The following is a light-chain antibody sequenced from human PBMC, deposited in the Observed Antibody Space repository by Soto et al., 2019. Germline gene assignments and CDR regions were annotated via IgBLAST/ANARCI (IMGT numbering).Light chain of an antibody. CDR3: SSYTTRTTLDV. CDR2: EVS. CDR1: SSDVGSYNY. V-gene: IGLV2-14*01. Sequence: QSALTQPASVSGSPGQSITISCTGTSSDVGSYNYASWYQLHPGKAPKLMIYEVSNRPSGVSNRFSGSKSGDTASLTISGLQAEDEADYYCSSYTTRTTLDVFGTGTKVTVL. J-gene: IGLJ1*01.